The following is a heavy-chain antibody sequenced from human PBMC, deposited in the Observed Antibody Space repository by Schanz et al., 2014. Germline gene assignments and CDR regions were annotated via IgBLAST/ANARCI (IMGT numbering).Heavy chain of an antibody. D-gene: IGHD1-26*01. CDR1: GFSFSGFG. Sequence: VQLVESGGGVVQPGRSLRLSCAGSGFSFSGFGMHWVRQPPGKGLEWVANIKQDGIEKYYVDSVKGRFTISRDNAKNSLYLQMNSLTADDTAVYYCVKDLQRELLRDDHYYGMDVWGQGTTVTVSS. V-gene: IGHV3-7*01. CDR3: VKDLQRELLRDDHYYGMDV. CDR2: IKQDGIEK. J-gene: IGHJ6*02.